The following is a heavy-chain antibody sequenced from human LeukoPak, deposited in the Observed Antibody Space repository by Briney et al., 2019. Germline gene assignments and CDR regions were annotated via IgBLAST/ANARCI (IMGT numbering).Heavy chain of an antibody. V-gene: IGHV3-74*03. D-gene: IGHD5-12*01. Sequence: PGGSLRLSCVGSGFTITNYWMHWVRQAPGTGLVWVSRIHPDGSITTYADSVKGRFTISRDNAKNTLYLQMNSLRAEDTAVYYCAPQQAYSPYNWFDPWGQGTLVTVSS. J-gene: IGHJ5*02. CDR2: IHPDGSIT. CDR1: GFTITNYW. CDR3: APQQAYSPYNWFDP.